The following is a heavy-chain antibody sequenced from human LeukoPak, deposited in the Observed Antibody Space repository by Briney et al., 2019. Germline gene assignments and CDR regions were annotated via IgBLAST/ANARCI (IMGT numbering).Heavy chain of an antibody. D-gene: IGHD3-22*01. CDR3: ARRGYYDTSGYYNFGY. J-gene: IGHJ4*02. Sequence: GESLKISCKGSGYSFTNYWIAWVRQMPGKGLEWMGIIYPGDSDTRYSPSFQGQVTISADKSISTAYLQWSGLKASDTAMYYCARRGYYDTSGYYNFGYWGQGTLVTVSS. V-gene: IGHV5-51*01. CDR1: GYSFTNYW. CDR2: IYPGDSDT.